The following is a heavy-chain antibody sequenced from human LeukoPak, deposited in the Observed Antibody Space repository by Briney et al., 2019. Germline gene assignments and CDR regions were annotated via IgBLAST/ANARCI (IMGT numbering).Heavy chain of an antibody. D-gene: IGHD3-10*01. CDR3: ATLSSFTMVRVYYFDY. CDR1: GYTLTELS. V-gene: IGHV1-24*01. Sequence: EASVKVSCKVYGYTLTELSMHWVRQAPGKGLEWMGGFDPEDGETIYAQKFQGRVTMTEDTSTDTAYMELSSLRSEDTAVYYCATLSSFTMVRVYYFDYWGQGTLVTVSS. CDR2: FDPEDGET. J-gene: IGHJ4*02.